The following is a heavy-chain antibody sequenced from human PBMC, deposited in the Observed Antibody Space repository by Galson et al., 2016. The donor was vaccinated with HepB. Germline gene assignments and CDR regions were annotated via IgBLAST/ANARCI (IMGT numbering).Heavy chain of an antibody. CDR3: ARIRDGYNTPGH. V-gene: IGHV3-74*01. Sequence: SLRLSCAASGFTFSNTWMHWVRRAPGKGLLWVSLINPDGGVTTYADSVKGRFTVSRDNAKSTLYRQMNSLTAEDTAVYYCARIRDGYNTPGHWGQGTLVTVSS. CDR2: INPDGGVT. CDR1: GFTFSNTW. D-gene: IGHD5-24*01. J-gene: IGHJ4*02.